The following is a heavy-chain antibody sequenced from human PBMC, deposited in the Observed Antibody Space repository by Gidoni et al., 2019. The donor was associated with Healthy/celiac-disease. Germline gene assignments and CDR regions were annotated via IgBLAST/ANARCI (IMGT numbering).Heavy chain of an antibody. CDR2: INHSGST. CDR1: GGSFSGYY. Sequence: QVQLQQWGAGLLKPSETLSLTCAVSGGSFSGYYWSWNRQPPGKGLEWIGEINHSGSTNYNPSLKSRVTISVDTSKNQFSLKLSSVTAADTAVYYCASGSGWYWVDYWGQGTLVTVSS. D-gene: IGHD6-19*01. J-gene: IGHJ4*02. CDR3: ASGSGWYWVDY. V-gene: IGHV4-34*01.